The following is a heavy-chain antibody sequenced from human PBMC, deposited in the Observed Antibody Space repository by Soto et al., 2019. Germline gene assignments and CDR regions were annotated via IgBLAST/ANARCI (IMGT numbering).Heavy chain of an antibody. CDR3: ARDTYSSSWFDYYYYGMDV. D-gene: IGHD6-13*01. CDR1: GFTFSSYW. J-gene: IGHJ6*02. CDR2: INSDGSST. V-gene: IGHV3-74*01. Sequence: GGSLRLSCAASGFTFSSYWMHWVRQAPGKGLVWVSRINSDGSSTSYADSVKGRFTISRDNAKNTLYLQMNSLRAEDTAVYYCARDTYSSSWFDYYYYGMDVWGQGTTVTVSS.